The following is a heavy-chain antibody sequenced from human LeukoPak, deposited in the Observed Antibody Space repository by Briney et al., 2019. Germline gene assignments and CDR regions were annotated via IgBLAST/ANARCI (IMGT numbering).Heavy chain of an antibody. D-gene: IGHD3-16*01. J-gene: IGHJ4*02. CDR2: ISGSGGST. CDR1: GSTFSSYA. V-gene: IGHV3-23*01. Sequence: GGSLRLSCAASGSTFSSYAMSWVRQAPGKGLEWVSAISGSGGSTYYADSVKGRFTISRDNSKNTLYLQMNSLRAEDTAVYYCAKDLSRLGESLDYWGQGTLVTVSS. CDR3: AKDLSRLGESLDY.